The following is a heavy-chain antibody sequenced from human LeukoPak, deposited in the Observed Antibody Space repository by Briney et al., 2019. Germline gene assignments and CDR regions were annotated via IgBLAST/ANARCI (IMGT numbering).Heavy chain of an antibody. CDR2: IWYDGSNK. Sequence: GRSLRLSCAASGFTFSSYGMHWVRQAPGKGLEWVAVIWYDGSNKYYADSVKGRFTISRDNSKNTLYLQMNSLRAEDTAVYYCAREPSRYCSRTSCRLFDYRGQGTLVTVSS. CDR1: GFTFSSYG. J-gene: IGHJ4*02. CDR3: AREPSRYCSRTSCRLFDY. D-gene: IGHD2-2*01. V-gene: IGHV3-33*01.